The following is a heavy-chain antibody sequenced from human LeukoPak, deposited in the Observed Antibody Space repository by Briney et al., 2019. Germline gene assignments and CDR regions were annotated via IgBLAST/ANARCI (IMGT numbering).Heavy chain of an antibody. CDR1: GYTFTIYG. Sequence: GASVNVSCKASGYTFTIYGISWVRQAPGQGLEWMGWISAYNGNTNYAQKLQGRVTMTTDTSTSTAYMELRSLRSDDTAVYYCARAASRDGYNDYWGQGTLVTVSS. D-gene: IGHD5-24*01. CDR2: ISAYNGNT. V-gene: IGHV1-18*01. CDR3: ARAASRDGYNDY. J-gene: IGHJ4*02.